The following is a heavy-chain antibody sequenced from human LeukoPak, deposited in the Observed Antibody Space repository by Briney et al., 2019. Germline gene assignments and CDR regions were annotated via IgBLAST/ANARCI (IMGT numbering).Heavy chain of an antibody. Sequence: GRSLRLSCAASGFTFDDYAMHWVRQAPGKGLEWVSGISWNSGSIGYADSVKGRLTISRDNAKNSLYLQMNSLRAEDTALYYCAKGSDFWSGSIWGQGTMVTVSS. J-gene: IGHJ3*02. V-gene: IGHV3-9*01. CDR2: ISWNSGSI. CDR1: GFTFDDYA. CDR3: AKGSDFWSGSI. D-gene: IGHD3-3*01.